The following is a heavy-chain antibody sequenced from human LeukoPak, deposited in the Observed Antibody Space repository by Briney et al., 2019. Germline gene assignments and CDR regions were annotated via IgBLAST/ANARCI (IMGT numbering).Heavy chain of an antibody. D-gene: IGHD6-13*01. CDR1: GFTFSSYS. V-gene: IGHV3-21*01. CDR2: ISSSSSYI. Sequence: GGSLRLSCAASGFTFSSYSMNWVRQAPGKGLEWVSSISSSSSYIYYADSLKGRFTISRDNAKNSLYLQMNSLRAEDTAVYYCARGGEIAAAGTGFDYWGQGTLVTVSS. CDR3: ARGGEIAAAGTGFDY. J-gene: IGHJ4*02.